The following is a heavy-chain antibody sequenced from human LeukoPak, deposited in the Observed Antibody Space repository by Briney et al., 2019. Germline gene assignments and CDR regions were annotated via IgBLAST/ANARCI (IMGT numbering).Heavy chain of an antibody. CDR3: ARDSSGYGSRLQH. CDR2: ISCDGSNK. Sequence: GGSLRLSCAASGFTFSSYAMHWVRQAPGKGLEWVAVISCDGSNKYYADSVKGRFTISRDNSKNTLYLQMNSLRAEDTAVYYCARDSSGYGSRLQHWGQGTLVTVSS. V-gene: IGHV3-30-3*01. J-gene: IGHJ1*01. D-gene: IGHD3-10*01. CDR1: GFTFSSYA.